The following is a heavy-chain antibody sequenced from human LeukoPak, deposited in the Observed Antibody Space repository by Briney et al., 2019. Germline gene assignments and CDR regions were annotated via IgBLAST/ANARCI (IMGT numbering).Heavy chain of an antibody. CDR1: GYSFTSYW. Sequence: GESLKISCKGSGYSFTSYWIGWVRQMPGKGLEWMGIIYPGDSDTRYSPSFQGQVTISADKSISTAYLQWSSLKASDTAMYYCARIPLYYYGSGSYYPTYYYYMDVWGKGTTVTVSS. CDR2: IYPGDSDT. D-gene: IGHD3-10*01. J-gene: IGHJ6*03. V-gene: IGHV5-51*01. CDR3: ARIPLYYYGSGSYYPTYYYYMDV.